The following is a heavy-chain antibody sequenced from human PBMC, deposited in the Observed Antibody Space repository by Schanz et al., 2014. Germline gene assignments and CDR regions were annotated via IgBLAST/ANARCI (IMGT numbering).Heavy chain of an antibody. CDR2: IHSTGGTT. V-gene: IGHV1-46*01. J-gene: IGHJ4*02. CDR1: EYTFTRHY. Sequence: QVPLVQSGAEVKKPGSSVKVSCKASEYTFTRHYMHWVRQAPGQGLEWMGIIHSTGGTTSHAQKFQGRVTMTRDTSISTAFMELSGLTSDDTATYFCARARYTGYDCSGYWGQGTLLIVSS. D-gene: IGHD5-12*01. CDR3: ARARYTGYDCSGY.